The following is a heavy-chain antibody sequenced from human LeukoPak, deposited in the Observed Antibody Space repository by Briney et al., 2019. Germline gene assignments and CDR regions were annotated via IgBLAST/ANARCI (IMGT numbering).Heavy chain of an antibody. V-gene: IGHV3-30*04. CDR2: ISYDGSNK. CDR1: GFTFSSYA. CDR3: ARDLDTAMVTAPGY. D-gene: IGHD5-18*01. J-gene: IGHJ4*02. Sequence: GGSLRLSCAASGFTFSSYAMHWVRQVPGKGLEWVAVISYDGSNKYYADSVKGRFTISRDNSKNTLYLQMNSLRAEDTAVYYCARDLDTAMVTAPGYWGQGTLVTVSS.